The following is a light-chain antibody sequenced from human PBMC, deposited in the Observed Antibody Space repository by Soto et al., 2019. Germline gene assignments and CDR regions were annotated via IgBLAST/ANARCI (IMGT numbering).Light chain of an antibody. J-gene: IGKJ1*01. Sequence: DIVMTQSPLSLPVTPGEPASISCRSSQSLLHSNGYNYLDWYLQKPGQSPQLLIYLGSNRASGVPDRVSGSGSGTDYTLKISSVEAEGVGVYYCMQALQPPWTFGQGTKVEIK. CDR3: MQALQPPWT. V-gene: IGKV2-28*01. CDR1: QSLLHSNGYNY. CDR2: LGS.